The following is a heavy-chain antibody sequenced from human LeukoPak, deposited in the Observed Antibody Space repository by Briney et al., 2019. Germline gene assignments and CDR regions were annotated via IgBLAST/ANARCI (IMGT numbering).Heavy chain of an antibody. J-gene: IGHJ6*03. D-gene: IGHD3-9*01. Sequence: PGGSLRLSCAASGFTFSTYAMHWVRQAPGKGLEWVAFIRYDGGNKYYADSVKGRFTISRDNSKNTLYLQMNSLRAEDTAVYYCAKGGYDILRYMDVWGKGTTVTVSS. V-gene: IGHV3-30*02. CDR3: AKGGYDILRYMDV. CDR1: GFTFSTYA. CDR2: IRYDGGNK.